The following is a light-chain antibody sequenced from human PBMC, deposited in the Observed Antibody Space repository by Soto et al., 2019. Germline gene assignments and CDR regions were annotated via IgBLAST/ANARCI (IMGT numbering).Light chain of an antibody. CDR1: SSDVGGYNY. Sequence: QSALTQPRSVSGSPGQSVTISCTGTSSDVGGYNYVYWYQQHPGKAPKLMIYDVSKRPSGVPDRFSGSKSGNTASLTISGLQAEDEADYYCCSYAGSYIPYVFGTGTKLTVL. V-gene: IGLV2-11*01. J-gene: IGLJ1*01. CDR2: DVS. CDR3: CSYAGSYIPYV.